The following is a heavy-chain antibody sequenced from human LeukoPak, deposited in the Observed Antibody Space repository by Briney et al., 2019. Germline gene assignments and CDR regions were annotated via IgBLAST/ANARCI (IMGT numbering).Heavy chain of an antibody. CDR1: GFTFSSYS. CDR2: ISSSSSYI. J-gene: IGHJ4*02. Sequence: PGGSLRLSXAASGFTFSSYSMNWVRQAPGKGLEWVSSISSSSSYIYYADSVKGRFTISRDHAKNSLYLQMNSLRAEDTAVYYCARVIAGRTPQDYWGQGTLVTVSS. CDR3: ARVIAGRTPQDY. V-gene: IGHV3-21*01. D-gene: IGHD6-13*01.